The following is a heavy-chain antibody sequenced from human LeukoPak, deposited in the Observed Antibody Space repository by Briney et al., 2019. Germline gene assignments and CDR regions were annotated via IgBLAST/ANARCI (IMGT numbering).Heavy chain of an antibody. V-gene: IGHV3-23*01. CDR1: GFTFSSYA. Sequence: GGSLRLSCAASGFTFSSYAMSWVRQAPGKGLEWVSAISGSGGSTYYADSVKGRFTISRDNSKNTLYLQMKSLRAEDTAVYYCAKAPDYCSSTSCYSIDYWGQGTPVTVSS. CDR2: ISGSGGST. J-gene: IGHJ4*02. CDR3: AKAPDYCSSTSCYSIDY. D-gene: IGHD2-2*01.